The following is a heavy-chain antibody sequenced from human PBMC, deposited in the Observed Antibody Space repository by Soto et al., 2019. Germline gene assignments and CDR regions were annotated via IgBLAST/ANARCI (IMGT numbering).Heavy chain of an antibody. Sequence: ASVKVSCKASGYTFTSYDINWVRQATGQGLEWMGWMNPNSGSTDYAQKFQGRVTMTRNTSISTAYMELSRLRSDDTAVYYCARGEGGPRWGSIDYWGQGTLVTVSS. V-gene: IGHV1-8*01. CDR1: GYTFTSYD. CDR2: MNPNSGST. CDR3: ARGEGGPRWGSIDY. J-gene: IGHJ4*02. D-gene: IGHD2-21*01.